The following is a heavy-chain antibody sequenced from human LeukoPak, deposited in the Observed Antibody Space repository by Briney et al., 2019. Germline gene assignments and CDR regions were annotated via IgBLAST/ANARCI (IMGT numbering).Heavy chain of an antibody. CDR1: GFTFSSYA. CDR2: ISGSGGST. Sequence: GGSLRLSCAASGFTFSSYAVSWVRQAPGKGLEWVSAISGSGGSTYYADSVKGRFTISRDNSKNTLYLQMNSLRAEDTAVYYCAKETTVVVVITTPYFDYWGQGTLVTVSS. D-gene: IGHD3-22*01. CDR3: AKETTVVVVITTPYFDY. V-gene: IGHV3-23*01. J-gene: IGHJ4*02.